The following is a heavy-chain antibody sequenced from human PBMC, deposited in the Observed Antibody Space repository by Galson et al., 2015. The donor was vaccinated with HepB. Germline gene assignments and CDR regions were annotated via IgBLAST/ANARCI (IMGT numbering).Heavy chain of an antibody. CDR2: IYSGGST. D-gene: IGHD2-2*02. CDR1: GFTVSSNY. J-gene: IGHJ6*03. CDR3: ARDVVTDCSSTSCYRTAYYMDV. Sequence: SLRLSCAASGFTVSSNYMSWVRQAPGKGLEWVSVIYSGGSTYYADSVKGRFTISRDNSKNTLYLQMNSLRAEDTAVYYCARDVVTDCSSTSCYRTAYYMDVWGKGTTVTVSS. V-gene: IGHV3-53*01.